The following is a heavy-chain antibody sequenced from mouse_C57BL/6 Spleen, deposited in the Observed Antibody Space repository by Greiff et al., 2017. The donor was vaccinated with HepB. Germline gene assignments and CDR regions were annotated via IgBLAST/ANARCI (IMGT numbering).Heavy chain of an antibody. Sequence: VQLQQPGAELVMPGASVKLSCKASGYTFTSYWMHWVKQGPGQGLEWIGEIDPSDSYTNYNQKFKGKSTLTVDKSSSTAYMQLSSLTSEDSAVYYCAVTTANYYAMDYWGQGTSVTVSS. V-gene: IGHV1-69*01. CDR2: IDPSDSYT. D-gene: IGHD1-2*01. CDR3: AVTTANYYAMDY. CDR1: GYTFTSYW. J-gene: IGHJ4*01.